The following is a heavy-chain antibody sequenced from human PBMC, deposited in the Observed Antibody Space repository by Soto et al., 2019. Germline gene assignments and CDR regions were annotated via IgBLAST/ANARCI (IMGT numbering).Heavy chain of an antibody. CDR2: IIPILGIA. CDR3: AREEYYCCSGAFFDY. CDR1: GGTFSSYT. D-gene: IGHD3-10*01. Sequence: QVQLVQSGAEVKKPGSSVKVSCKASGGTFSSYTISWVRQAPGQGLEWMGRIIPILGIANYAQKFQGRVTITADKSTSTAYMELSSLRSEYTAVYYCAREEYYCCSGAFFDYWGQGTLVTVSS. V-gene: IGHV1-69*08. J-gene: IGHJ4*02.